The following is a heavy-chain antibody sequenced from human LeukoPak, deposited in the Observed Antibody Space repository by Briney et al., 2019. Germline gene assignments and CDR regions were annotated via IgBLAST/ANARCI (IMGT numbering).Heavy chain of an antibody. Sequence: GGSLRLSCAASGFTFSSYEMNWVRQAPGKGLEWVSSISSTSSYIYYADSVKGRFTISRDNAKNSLYLQMNSLRADDTAVYYCARGQSRYFDWYLGFFDYWGQGTLVTVSS. CDR3: ARGQSRYFDWYLGFFDY. CDR2: ISSTSSYI. J-gene: IGHJ4*02. V-gene: IGHV3-21*01. D-gene: IGHD3-9*01. CDR1: GFTFSSYE.